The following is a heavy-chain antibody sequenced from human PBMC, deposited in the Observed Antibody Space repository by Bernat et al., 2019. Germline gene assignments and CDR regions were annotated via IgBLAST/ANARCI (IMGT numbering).Heavy chain of an antibody. CDR2: ISNSGSNI. CDR3: ARSRPEYYFDY. CDR1: GFTFSDYY. J-gene: IGHJ4*02. Sequence: QVQLVESGGGLVKPGGFLRLSCAASGFTFSDYYMGWVRQAPVKWLEWVSYISNSGSNIYYADSGRGRFTISRDNAKNSLYLQMHSLRAEDTAVYYCARSRPEYYFDYWGQGTLVTVS. V-gene: IGHV3-11*01.